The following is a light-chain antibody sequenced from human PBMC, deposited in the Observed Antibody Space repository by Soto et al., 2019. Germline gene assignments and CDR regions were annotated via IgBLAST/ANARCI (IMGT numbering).Light chain of an antibody. CDR3: QQYVSSVT. CDR1: QSVDSSF. V-gene: IGKV3-20*01. CDR2: GAS. J-gene: IGKJ1*01. Sequence: DIVLTQSPGSLSLSPGERATLSCRASQSVDSSFFAWYQQKPGQAPRLLIYGASKRATGTPDRFSGSGSGTDFTLTITRLEPEAFAVYYCQQYVSSVTFGQGTKVEIK.